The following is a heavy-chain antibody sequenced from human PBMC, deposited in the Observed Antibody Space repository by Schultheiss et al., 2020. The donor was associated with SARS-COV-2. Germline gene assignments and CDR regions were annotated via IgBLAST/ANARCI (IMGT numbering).Heavy chain of an antibody. CDR1: GFTFSDHY. V-gene: IGHV3-11*01. CDR3: ARAKVVVELLDAFDI. Sequence: GGSLRLSCAASGFTFSDHYMSWIRQAPGKGLEWVSYISSSGSTIYYADSVKGRFTISRDNAKNSLYLQMNSLRAEDTAVYYCARAKVVVELLDAFDIWGQGTMVTVSS. J-gene: IGHJ3*02. D-gene: IGHD3-22*01. CDR2: ISSSGSTI.